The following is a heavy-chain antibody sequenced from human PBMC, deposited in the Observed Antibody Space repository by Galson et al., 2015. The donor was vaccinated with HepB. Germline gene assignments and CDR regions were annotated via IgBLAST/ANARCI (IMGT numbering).Heavy chain of an antibody. CDR3: ARSRGVLYYFDY. CDR2: ISYDGSNK. Sequence: SLRLSCAASGFTFSSYAMHWVRQAPGKGLEWVAVISYDGSNKYYADSVKGRFTISRDNSKNTLYLQMNSLRAEDTAVYYCARSRGVLYYFDYWGQGTLVTVSS. V-gene: IGHV3-30*04. J-gene: IGHJ4*02. D-gene: IGHD3-10*01. CDR1: GFTFSSYA.